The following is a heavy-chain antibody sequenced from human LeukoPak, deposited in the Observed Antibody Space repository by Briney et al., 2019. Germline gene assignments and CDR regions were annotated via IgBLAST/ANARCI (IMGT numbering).Heavy chain of an antibody. V-gene: IGHV4-59*08. J-gene: IGHJ4*02. CDR3: ARGFRGDNFDY. D-gene: IGHD7-27*01. CDR2: IYYSGYT. CDR1: GGSISSYY. Sequence: PSETLSLTCTVSGGSISSYYWSWIRQPPGKGLKWIGNIYYSGYTTYSPSLRSRVTISVDTSKNQFSLKLSSVTAADTAVYFCARGFRGDNFDYWGQGTLVTVSS.